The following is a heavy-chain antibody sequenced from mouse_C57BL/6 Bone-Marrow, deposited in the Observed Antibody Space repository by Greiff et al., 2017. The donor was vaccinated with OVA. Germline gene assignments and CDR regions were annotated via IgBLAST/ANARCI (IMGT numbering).Heavy chain of an antibody. D-gene: IGHD1-1*01. J-gene: IGHJ4*01. V-gene: IGHV2-5*01. CDR1: GFSLTSYG. CDR2: IWRGGST. CDR3: AKKDYYGSKYYAMDY. Sequence: QVQLQQSGPGLVQPSQSLSITCTVSGFSLTSYGVHWVRQSPGKGLEWLGVIWRGGSTDYNAAFMSRLSITKDNSKSQVFFKMNSLQADDTAIYYSAKKDYYGSKYYAMDYWGQGTSVTVSS.